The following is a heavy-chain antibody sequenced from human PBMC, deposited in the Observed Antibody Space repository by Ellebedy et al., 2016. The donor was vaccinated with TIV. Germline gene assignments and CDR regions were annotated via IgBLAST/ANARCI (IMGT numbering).Heavy chain of an antibody. CDR3: ATFVDTAMIRGGYYGMDV. CDR2: IIPIFGTA. V-gene: IGHV1-69*06. D-gene: IGHD5-18*01. Sequence: ASVKVSCKASGYTFTGYYMHWVRQAPGQGLEWMGGIIPIFGTANYAQKFQGRVTMTEDTSTDTAYMALSSLRSEDTAVYYCATFVDTAMIRGGYYGMDVWGLGTTVTVSS. J-gene: IGHJ6*02. CDR1: GYTFTGYY.